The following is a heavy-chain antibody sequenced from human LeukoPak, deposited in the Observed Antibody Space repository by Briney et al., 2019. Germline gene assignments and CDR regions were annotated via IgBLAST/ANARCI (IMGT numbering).Heavy chain of an antibody. CDR3: ARGGYCSGGSCENWFDP. D-gene: IGHD2-15*01. V-gene: IGHV4-39*07. J-gene: IGHJ5*02. CDR2: IYYSGST. CDR1: GGSINSGNHY. Sequence: SETLSLTCTVSGGSINSGNHYWGWIRQSPGKGLEWIGNIYYSGSTYYNPSLKSRVTLSIGTSKNQFSLRLSSVTAADTAVYYCARGGYCSGGSCENWFDPWGQGTLVTVSS.